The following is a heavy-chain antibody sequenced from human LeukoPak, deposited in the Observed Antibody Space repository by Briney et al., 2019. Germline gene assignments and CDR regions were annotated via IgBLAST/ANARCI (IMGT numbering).Heavy chain of an antibody. Sequence: SETLSLTCAVSGGSISSGGYSWSWIRQPPGKGLEWIGYIYYSGSTYYNPSLKSRVTISVDTSKNQFSLKLSSVTAADTAVYYCASDPCGGDCYPRFDYWGQGTLVTVSS. J-gene: IGHJ4*02. CDR1: GGSISSGGYS. CDR2: IYYSGST. V-gene: IGHV4-30-2*03. CDR3: ASDPCGGDCYPRFDY. D-gene: IGHD2-21*01.